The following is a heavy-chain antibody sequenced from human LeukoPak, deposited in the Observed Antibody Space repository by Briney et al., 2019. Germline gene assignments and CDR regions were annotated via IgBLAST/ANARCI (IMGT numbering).Heavy chain of an antibody. D-gene: IGHD6-13*01. J-gene: IGHJ4*02. V-gene: IGHV3-30*18. CDR2: ISYGGRNK. CDR3: AKDGDIAAAGYYFDY. CDR1: GLTFSSYG. Sequence: GGSLRLSCAASGLTFSSYGMHWVRQAPGKGLEWVAVISYGGRNKYHADSVKGRFTISRDNSQNTLYLQMNSLIPEDTAMYYCAKDGDIAAAGYYFDYWGQGTLVTVSS.